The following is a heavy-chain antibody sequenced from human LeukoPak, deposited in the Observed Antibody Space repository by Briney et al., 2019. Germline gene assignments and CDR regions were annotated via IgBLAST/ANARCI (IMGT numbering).Heavy chain of an antibody. Sequence: GGSLRLSCAASGFTFSSYSINWVRQAPGKGLEWVSYISSSSSTIYYADSVKGRFTISRDNAKNSLYLQMNSLRAEDTAVYYCARASTRFLEWFLYWGQGTLVTVSS. D-gene: IGHD3-3*01. J-gene: IGHJ4*02. CDR3: ARASTRFLEWFLY. V-gene: IGHV3-48*01. CDR2: ISSSSSTI. CDR1: GFTFSSYS.